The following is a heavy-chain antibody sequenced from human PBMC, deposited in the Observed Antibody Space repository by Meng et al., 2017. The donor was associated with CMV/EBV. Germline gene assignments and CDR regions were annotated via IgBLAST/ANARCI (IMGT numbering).Heavy chain of an antibody. CDR2: IRSKAYDETT. CDR3: TRVGHDVFDI. V-gene: IGHV3-49*04. J-gene: IGHJ3*02. Sequence: GESLEISCTASGFNCADYVMSWVRQAPGKGVEWVGFIRSKAYDETTEYVASVKGRFTISRDDSKSIAYLQMNSLKTEDTDVYYCTRVGHDVFDIWGQGTMVTVSS. CDR1: GFNCADYV.